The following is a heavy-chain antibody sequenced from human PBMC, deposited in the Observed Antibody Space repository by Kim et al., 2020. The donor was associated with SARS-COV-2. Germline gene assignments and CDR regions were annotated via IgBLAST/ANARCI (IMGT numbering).Heavy chain of an antibody. CDR1: GYTFTSYA. Sequence: ASLKVSCKASGYTFTSYAMNWVRQAPGQGLEWMGWINTNTGNPTYAQGFTGRFVFSLDTSVSTAYLQISSLKAEDTAVYYCARDPTIQVYCSSTSCRDYYCYYGMDVWDQETTVSVSS. D-gene: IGHD2-2*01. J-gene: IGHJ6*02. CDR3: ARDPTIQVYCSSTSCRDYYCYYGMDV. V-gene: IGHV7-4-1*02. CDR2: INTNTGNP.